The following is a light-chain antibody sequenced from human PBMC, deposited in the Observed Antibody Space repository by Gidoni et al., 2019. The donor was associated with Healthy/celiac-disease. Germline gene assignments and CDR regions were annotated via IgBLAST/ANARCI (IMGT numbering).Light chain of an antibody. CDR1: QSISSN. CDR3: QQYNNWPPST. J-gene: IGKJ4*01. Sequence: ELVITQSQATLSVSPGERATLSCRASQSISSNLAGYQQKPGQAPRLLIDGATTRATGIQARFIGSGSWTEFTLPIISLQSEDFAVYYCQQYNNWPPSTFGGGTKVEIK. V-gene: IGKV3-15*01. CDR2: GAT.